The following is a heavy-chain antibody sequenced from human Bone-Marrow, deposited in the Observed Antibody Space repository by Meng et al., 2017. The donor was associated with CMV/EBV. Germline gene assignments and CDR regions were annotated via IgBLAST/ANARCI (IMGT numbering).Heavy chain of an antibody. V-gene: IGHV1-69*10. D-gene: IGHD2-8*02. CDR2: IIPILGIA. Sequence: VKVSCKASGGTFSSYAISWVRQAPGQGLEWMGGIIPILGIANYAQKFQGRVTITADKSTSTAYMELSSLRSEDTAVYYCARDFAGGSVDVWGQGTTVTVSS. CDR1: GGTFSSYA. J-gene: IGHJ6*02. CDR3: ARDFAGGSVDV.